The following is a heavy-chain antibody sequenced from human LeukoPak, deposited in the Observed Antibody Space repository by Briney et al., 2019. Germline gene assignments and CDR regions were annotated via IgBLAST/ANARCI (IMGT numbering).Heavy chain of an antibody. Sequence: ASVKVSCKASGYTFTGYYMHWVRQAPGQGLEWMGWINPNSGGTNYAQKFQGRVTMTRDTSISTAYMELSRLRSDDTAVYYCVRNYDFWSGFDPWCQGTLVTVSS. V-gene: IGHV1-2*02. CDR2: INPNSGGT. J-gene: IGHJ5*02. CDR1: GYTFTGYY. D-gene: IGHD3-3*01. CDR3: VRNYDFWSGFDP.